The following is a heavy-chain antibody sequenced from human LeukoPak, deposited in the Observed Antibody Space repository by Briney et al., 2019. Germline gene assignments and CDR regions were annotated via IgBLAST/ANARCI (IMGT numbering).Heavy chain of an antibody. V-gene: IGHV3-21*01. CDR1: GFTFSSYS. J-gene: IGHJ4*02. D-gene: IGHD3-16*01. Sequence: PGGSLRLSCAASGFTFSSYSMNWVRQAPGKGLEWVSSISSSSSYIYYADSVKGRFTISRDNAKNSLYLQMNSLRAEDTAVYYCARDRSRAARPLGGFDYWGQGTLVTVSS. CDR2: ISSSSSYI. CDR3: ARDRSRAARPLGGFDY.